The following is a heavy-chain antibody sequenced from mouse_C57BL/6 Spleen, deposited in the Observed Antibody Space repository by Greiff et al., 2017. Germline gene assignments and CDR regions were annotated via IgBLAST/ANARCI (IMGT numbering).Heavy chain of an antibody. D-gene: IGHD2-1*01. Sequence: EVQLVESEGGLVQPGSSMKLSCTASGFTFSDYYMAWVRQVPEKGLEWVANINYDGSSTYYLASLKSRYIISRDNAKNILYLQMSSLKSEDTATYYCARDDGNYYFDYWGQGTTLTVSS. CDR3: ARDDGNYYFDY. CDR2: INYDGSST. J-gene: IGHJ2*01. CDR1: GFTFSDYY. V-gene: IGHV5-16*01.